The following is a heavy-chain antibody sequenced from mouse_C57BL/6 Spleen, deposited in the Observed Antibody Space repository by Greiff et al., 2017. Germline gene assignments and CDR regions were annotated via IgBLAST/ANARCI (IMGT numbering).Heavy chain of an antibody. CDR2: ISSGSSTI. J-gene: IGHJ4*01. V-gene: IGHV5-17*01. CDR1: GFTFSDYG. Sequence: EVKLEESGGGLVKPGGSLKLSCAASGFTFSDYGMHWVRQAPEKGLEWVAYISSGSSTIYYADTVKGRFTISRDNAKNTLFLQMTSLRSEDTAMYYCARYDYGYAMDYWGQGTSVTVSS. D-gene: IGHD2-4*01. CDR3: ARYDYGYAMDY.